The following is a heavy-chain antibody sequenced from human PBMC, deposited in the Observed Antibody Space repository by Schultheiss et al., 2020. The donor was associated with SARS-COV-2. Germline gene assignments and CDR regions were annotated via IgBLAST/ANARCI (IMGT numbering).Heavy chain of an antibody. CDR3: ANRIVGDAGY. V-gene: IGHV3-64*04. J-gene: IGHJ4*02. CDR1: GFTFSSYE. D-gene: IGHD1-26*01. CDR2: ISSNGGST. Sequence: GGSLRLSCAASGFTFSSYEMNWVRQAPGKGLEYVSAISSNGGSTYYADSVKGRFTISRDNSKNTLYLQMNSLRAEDTAVYYCANRIVGDAGYWGQGTLVTVSS.